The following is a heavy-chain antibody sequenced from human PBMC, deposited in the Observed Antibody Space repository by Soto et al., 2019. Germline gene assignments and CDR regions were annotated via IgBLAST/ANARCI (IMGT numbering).Heavy chain of an antibody. V-gene: IGHV4-61*01. CDR2: IYYSGST. CDR1: GGSVSSGSYY. Sequence: PSETLSLTCTVSGGSVSSGSYYWSWIRQPPGKGLEWIGYIYYSGSTNYNPSLKSRVTISVDTSKNQFSLKLSSVTAADTAVYYCSGRGSGYPYYYYYGMDVWGQGTTVTV. CDR3: SGRGSGYPYYYYYGMDV. J-gene: IGHJ6*02. D-gene: IGHD3-22*01.